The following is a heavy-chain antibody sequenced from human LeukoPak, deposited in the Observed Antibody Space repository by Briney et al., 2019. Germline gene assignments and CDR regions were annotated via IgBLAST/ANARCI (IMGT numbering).Heavy chain of an antibody. CDR1: GYTFTGYY. CDR3: ARYPLYSSTSANDY. D-gene: IGHD6-13*01. J-gene: IGHJ4*02. CDR2: INPNSGGT. Sequence: ASVKVSCKASGYTFTGYYMHWVRQAPGQGLEWMGWINPNSGGTNYAQKFQGRVTMTRDTSISTAYMELSRLRSDDTAVYYCARYPLYSSTSANDYWGQGTLVTVSS. V-gene: IGHV1-2*02.